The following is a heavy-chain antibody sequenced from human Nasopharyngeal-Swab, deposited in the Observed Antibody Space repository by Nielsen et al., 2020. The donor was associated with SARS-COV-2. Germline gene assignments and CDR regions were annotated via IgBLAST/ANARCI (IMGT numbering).Heavy chain of an antibody. Sequence: WIRQRPGKGLEWVAVISYDGSNKYYADSVKGRFTISRDNSKNTLYLQMNSLRAEDTAVYYCARVEAGGEWELLPYYYYMDVWGKGTTVTVSS. J-gene: IGHJ6*03. V-gene: IGHV3-30-3*01. D-gene: IGHD1-26*01. CDR2: ISYDGSNK. CDR3: ARVEAGGEWELLPYYYYMDV.